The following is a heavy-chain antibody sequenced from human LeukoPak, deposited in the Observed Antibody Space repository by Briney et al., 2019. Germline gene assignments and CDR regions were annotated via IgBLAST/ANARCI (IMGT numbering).Heavy chain of an antibody. D-gene: IGHD6-19*01. CDR1: GFTFSRFW. J-gene: IGHJ4*02. V-gene: IGHV3-74*01. CDR2: INSDGSST. Sequence: GGSLRLSCAASGFTFSRFWMHWVRQAPGKGLVWVSRINSDGSSTIYADSVKGRFTMSRDNAKKTLYLQMNSLRAEDTAVYYCARDEGDQWQPLDYWGQGTLVTVSS. CDR3: ARDEGDQWQPLDY.